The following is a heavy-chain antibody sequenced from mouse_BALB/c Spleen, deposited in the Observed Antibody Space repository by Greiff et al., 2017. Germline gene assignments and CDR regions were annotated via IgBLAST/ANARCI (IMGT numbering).Heavy chain of an antibody. J-gene: IGHJ2*01. CDR1: GYTFTSYW. CDR3: TRGNDGFDY. Sequence: QVQLQQPGAELVRPGASVKLSCKASGYTFTSYWINWVKQRPGQGLEWIGNIYPSDSYTNYNQKFKDKATLTVDKSSSTAYMQLSSPTSEDSAVYYCTRGNDGFDYWGQGTTLTVSS. CDR2: IYPSDSYT. V-gene: IGHV1-69*02. D-gene: IGHD2-3*01.